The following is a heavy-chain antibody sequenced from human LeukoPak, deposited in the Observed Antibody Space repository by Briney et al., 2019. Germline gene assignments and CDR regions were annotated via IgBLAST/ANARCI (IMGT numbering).Heavy chain of an antibody. CDR1: GFTFSSYG. J-gene: IGHJ4*02. D-gene: IGHD3-22*01. Sequence: GGSLRLSCAASGFTFSSYGMHWVRQAPGKGLEWVAFIRYDGSNKYYADSVKGRFTISRDNSKNTLYLQMNSLRAEDTAVYYCVVLDYYYDGSGTDYWGQGTLVTVSS. CDR2: IRYDGSNK. CDR3: VVLDYYYDGSGTDY. V-gene: IGHV3-30*02.